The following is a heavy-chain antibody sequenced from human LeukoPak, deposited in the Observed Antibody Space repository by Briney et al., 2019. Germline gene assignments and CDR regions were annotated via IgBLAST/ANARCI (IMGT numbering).Heavy chain of an antibody. D-gene: IGHD3-10*01. CDR1: GYTFTSYY. V-gene: IGHV1-46*01. J-gene: IGHJ6*03. Sequence: ASVRVSCKASGYTFTSYYMHWVRQAPGQGLEWMGTINPSGGSTSYAQKFQGRVTMTRDTSISTAYMELSRLRSDDTAGYYCGRVGGGGGGSGSNYYYMDVWGKGTTVTVSS. CDR3: GRVGGGGGGSGSNYYYMDV. CDR2: INPSGGST.